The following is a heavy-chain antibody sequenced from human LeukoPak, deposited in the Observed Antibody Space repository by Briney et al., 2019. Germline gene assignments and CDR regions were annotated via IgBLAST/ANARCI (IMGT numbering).Heavy chain of an antibody. J-gene: IGHJ3*02. CDR1: GYTFTSYD. Sequence: ASVKVSCKASGYTFTSYDINWVRQATGQGLEWMGWMNPNSGNTGYAQKFQGRVTMTRNTSISTACMELSSLRSEDTAVYYCARFFDPYSSGWSDAFDIWGQGTMVTVSS. CDR3: ARFFDPYSSGWSDAFDI. D-gene: IGHD6-19*01. V-gene: IGHV1-8*01. CDR2: MNPNSGNT.